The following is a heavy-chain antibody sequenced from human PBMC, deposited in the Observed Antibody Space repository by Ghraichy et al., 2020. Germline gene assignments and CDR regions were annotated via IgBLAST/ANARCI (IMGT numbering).Heavy chain of an antibody. Sequence: TLSLTLTCTFSGFSFRTSGVGVGWIRQPPGKALEWLALIYWDGDKRYRPSLKNRLTITKDTSKNHVVLTMTNMDPVDTATYFCAHRRYGDYPDYWGQGTLVTVSS. V-gene: IGHV2-5*02. J-gene: IGHJ4*02. CDR1: GFSFRTSGVG. CDR3: AHRRYGDYPDY. CDR2: IYWDGDK. D-gene: IGHD4-17*01.